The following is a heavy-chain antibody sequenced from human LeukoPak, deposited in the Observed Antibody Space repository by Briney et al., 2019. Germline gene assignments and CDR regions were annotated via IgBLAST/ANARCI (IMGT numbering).Heavy chain of an antibody. D-gene: IGHD5-18*01. CDR3: AKASRFGYSYGPREYFYYMDV. J-gene: IGHJ6*03. Sequence: GGSLRLSCAASGFTFSSYGMSWVRQAPGRGLEWVSAISGSGGSTYYADSVKGRFTISRDNSKNTLYLQMNTLRAEDTAVYYCAKASRFGYSYGPREYFYYMDVWGKGTTVTISS. CDR2: ISGSGGST. V-gene: IGHV3-23*01. CDR1: GFTFSSYG.